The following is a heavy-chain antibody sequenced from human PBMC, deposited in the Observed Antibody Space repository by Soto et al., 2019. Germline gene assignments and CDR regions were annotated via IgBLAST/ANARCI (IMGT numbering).Heavy chain of an antibody. CDR1: GGSFSDAF. CDR3: ARAPRELLAEGPLFLYYYYGLDV. J-gene: IGHJ6*02. D-gene: IGHD1-7*01. V-gene: IGHV4-34*12. CDR2: VFYTGNT. Sequence: QVHLQQWGAGLLKPSGTLSLTCAVSGGSFSDAFWSWIRQSPGRGLEWIGEVFYTGNTNYNPSLKSRVTLSVDTAKNQFSLRLTSVTAADSAVYYCARAPRELLAEGPLFLYYYYGLDVWGQGTTVTVSS.